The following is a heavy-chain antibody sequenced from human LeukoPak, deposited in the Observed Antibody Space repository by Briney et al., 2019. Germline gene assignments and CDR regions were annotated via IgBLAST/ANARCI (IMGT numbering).Heavy chain of an antibody. Sequence: SETLSLTCTVSGGSISTYCWSWIRQPPGKGLEWIGYIYYSGSTNYNPSLRSRVTISVDTSKSQFSLKLRSVTAADTAVYYCARGSPVGDYWGQGTLVTVSS. CDR3: ARGSPVGDY. CDR2: IYYSGST. V-gene: IGHV4-59*01. J-gene: IGHJ4*02. D-gene: IGHD2-15*01. CDR1: GGSISTYC.